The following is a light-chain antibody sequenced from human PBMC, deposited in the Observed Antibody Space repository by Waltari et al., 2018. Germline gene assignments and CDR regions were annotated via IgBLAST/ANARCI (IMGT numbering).Light chain of an antibody. CDR1: QSVSYTASNKHY. J-gene: IGKJ4*01. CDR2: WAS. V-gene: IGKV4-1*01. Sequence: DIVMTQSPDSLVVSLGERATINCKSSQSVSYTASNKHYLAWYQQKPGQPPKLIIYWASNRESGVPDRFSGSGSGTDFTLTISRLQAEDVAVYYCQQYYTTPLTCGGGTKVEI. CDR3: QQYYTTPLT.